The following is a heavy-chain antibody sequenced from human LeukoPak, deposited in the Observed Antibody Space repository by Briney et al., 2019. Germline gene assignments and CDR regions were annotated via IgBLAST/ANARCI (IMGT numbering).Heavy chain of an antibody. D-gene: IGHD3-22*01. CDR3: AREARGYPYYYYMDV. J-gene: IGHJ6*03. V-gene: IGHV4-4*07. CDR1: GGSISSYY. CDR2: IYTSGST. Sequence: SETLSLTCTVSGGSISSYYWSWIRQPAGKGLEWIGRIYTSGSTNYNPSLKSRVTMSVDTSKNQFSLKLSSVTAADTAVYYCAREARGYPYYYYMDVWGKGTTVTVSS.